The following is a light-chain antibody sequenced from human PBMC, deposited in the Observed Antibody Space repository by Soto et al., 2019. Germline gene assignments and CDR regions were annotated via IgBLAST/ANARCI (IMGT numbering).Light chain of an antibody. Sequence: DKLMSQSPATLSVSPGERVTLSCRASQDIRSSLAWYQQKPGQAPRLLIYGASIRATGVPATFSGSGSGTEFTLSISSLQSEHLGVYYCQQDSSWPLTFGGGTKVDIK. CDR1: QDIRSS. J-gene: IGKJ4*01. CDR3: QQDSSWPLT. CDR2: GAS. V-gene: IGKV3-15*01.